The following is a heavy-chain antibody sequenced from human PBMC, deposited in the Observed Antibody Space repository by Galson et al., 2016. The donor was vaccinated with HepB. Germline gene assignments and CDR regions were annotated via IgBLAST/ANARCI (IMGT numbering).Heavy chain of an antibody. V-gene: IGHV3-64*04. D-gene: IGHD6-19*01. CDR2: ITTNGDST. Sequence: SLRLSCAGSGFTFSEHNIHWVRQAPGKGLEYVSGITTNGDSTYYADSVKGRFTISRDNSKSTLYLQMNSLRAEDTAFYYCAKISQYSSAWYLDYWGQGTLVTVSS. CDR1: GFTFSEHN. CDR3: AKISQYSSAWYLDY. J-gene: IGHJ4*02.